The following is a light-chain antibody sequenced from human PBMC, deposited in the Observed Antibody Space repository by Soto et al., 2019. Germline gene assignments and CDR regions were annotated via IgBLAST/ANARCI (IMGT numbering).Light chain of an antibody. CDR2: EGS. Sequence: QSALTQPASVSGSPEQSITISCTGTSSDVGAYNLVSWYQQHPGKAPRLIIYEGSKRPSGISHRFSGSKSDNTASLTISGLRAEDEAHYHCQSYDSILSGVVFGGGTKLTVL. V-gene: IGLV2-23*01. CDR1: SSDVGAYNL. CDR3: QSYDSILSGVV. J-gene: IGLJ2*01.